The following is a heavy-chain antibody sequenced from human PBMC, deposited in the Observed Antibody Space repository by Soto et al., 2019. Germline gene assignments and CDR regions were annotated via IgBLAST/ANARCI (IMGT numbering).Heavy chain of an antibody. D-gene: IGHD1-26*01. V-gene: IGHV1-8*01. CDR2: MNPNSCNT. J-gene: IGHJ6*02. CDR3: ARGWELSYYDGMDV. Sequence: QVQLVQSGAEVKKPGASVKVSCKASGYTFTSYDINWVRQATGQGLEWMGWMNPNSCNTGYAQKFQGRVTMTRNTSISTAYMELSSLRSEDTAVYYCARGWELSYYDGMDVWGQGTTVTVSS. CDR1: GYTFTSYD.